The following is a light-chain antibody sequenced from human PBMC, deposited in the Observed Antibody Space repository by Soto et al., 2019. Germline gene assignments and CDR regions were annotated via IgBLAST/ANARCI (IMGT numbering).Light chain of an antibody. J-gene: IGKJ5*01. CDR3: QQRSNWPIT. CDR2: KAS. V-gene: IGKV1-5*03. CDR1: QTISSW. Sequence: DIQMTQSPSTLSGSVGDRVTITCRASQTISSWLAWYQQKPGKAPKLLIYKASTLKSGVPSRFSGGGSGTEFTLTISSLQPDDFAVYYCQQRSNWPITFGQGTDWRL.